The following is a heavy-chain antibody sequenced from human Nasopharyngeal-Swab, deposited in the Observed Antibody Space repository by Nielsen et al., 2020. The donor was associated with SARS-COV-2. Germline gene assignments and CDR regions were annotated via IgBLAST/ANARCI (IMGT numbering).Heavy chain of an antibody. Sequence: SETLSLICTVSGDSINNYYWNWIRKPPGKGLEWIGYIYYSGSTNYNPSLKSRLTISVDTSKNQLSLKLSSVTAADTAVYYCARQEGKYYGGRGRGMDVWGQGTTVTVSS. D-gene: IGHD3-10*01. CDR1: GDSINNYY. CDR3: ARQEGKYYGGRGRGMDV. CDR2: IYYSGST. J-gene: IGHJ6*02. V-gene: IGHV4-59*08.